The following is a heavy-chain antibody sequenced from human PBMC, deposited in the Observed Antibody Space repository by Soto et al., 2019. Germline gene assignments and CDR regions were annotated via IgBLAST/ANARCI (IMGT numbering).Heavy chain of an antibody. CDR1: GGSISSYY. V-gene: IGHV4-59*01. D-gene: IGHD4-17*01. CDR3: ARDHYGDYEGRAFDI. J-gene: IGHJ3*02. CDR2: IYYSGST. Sequence: SETLSLTCTVSGGSISSYYWSWIRQPPGKGLEWIGYIYYSGSTNYNPSLKSRVTISVDTSKNQFSLKLSSVTAADTAVYYCARDHYGDYEGRAFDIWGQGTMDTVSS.